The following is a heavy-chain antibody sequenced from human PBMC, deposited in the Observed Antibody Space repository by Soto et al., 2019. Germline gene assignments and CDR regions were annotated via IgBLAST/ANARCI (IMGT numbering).Heavy chain of an antibody. CDR1: GFTFISYA. V-gene: IGHV3-23*01. CDR2: ISCSGGST. Sequence: GGSLRLSCAASGFTFISYAMSWVRPAPGKGLEWVSAISCSGGSTYYADSVKGRFTISRDNSKNTLYLQMNSLRAEDTAVYYRAKDPHRLDYYYGMDVWGQGTTVTVSS. CDR3: AKDPHRLDYYYGMDV. J-gene: IGHJ6*02.